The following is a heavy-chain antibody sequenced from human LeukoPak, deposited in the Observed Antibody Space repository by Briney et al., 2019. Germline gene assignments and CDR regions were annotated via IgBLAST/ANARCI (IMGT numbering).Heavy chain of an antibody. CDR1: GGSISSGDYY. V-gene: IGHV4-30-4*01. Sequence: PSQTLSLTCTVSGGSISSGDYYWGWIRQPPGKGLEWIGYIYYSGSTCYNPSLKSRVTISVDTSKNQLSLKLSSVTAADTAVYYCAVRIIPGGYYFDYWGQGTLVTVSS. CDR2: IYYSGST. J-gene: IGHJ4*02. D-gene: IGHD3-16*01. CDR3: AVRIIPGGYYFDY.